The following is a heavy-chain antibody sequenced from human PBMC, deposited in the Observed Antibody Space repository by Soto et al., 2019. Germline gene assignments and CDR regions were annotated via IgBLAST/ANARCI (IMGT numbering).Heavy chain of an antibody. Sequence: QVQLVQSGAEVKKPGSSVKVSCKASGGTFSSYAISWVRQAPGQGLEWMGGIIPIFGTANYAQKCQGRVTITADKSTSTAYMELSSLRSEDTALYYCERGGYIAAAGTYWFDPWGQGTLVTVSS. CDR2: IIPIFGTA. CDR3: ERGGYIAAAGTYWFDP. J-gene: IGHJ5*02. D-gene: IGHD6-13*01. CDR1: GGTFSSYA. V-gene: IGHV1-69*06.